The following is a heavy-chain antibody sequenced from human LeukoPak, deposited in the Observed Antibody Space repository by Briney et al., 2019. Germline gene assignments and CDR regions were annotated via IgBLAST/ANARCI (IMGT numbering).Heavy chain of an antibody. J-gene: IGHJ6*03. V-gene: IGHV4-59*01. Sequence: SETLSLTCTASGGSISSYYWSWIRQPPGKGLEWIGYIYYSGSTNYNPSLKSRVTISVDTSKNQFSLKLSSVTAADTAVYYCARGKPYYYYYYMDVWGKGTTVTVSS. CDR1: GGSISSYY. CDR2: IYYSGST. CDR3: ARGKPYYYYYYMDV.